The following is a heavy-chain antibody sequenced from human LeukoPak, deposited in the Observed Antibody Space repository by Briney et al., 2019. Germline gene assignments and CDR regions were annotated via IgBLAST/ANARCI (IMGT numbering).Heavy chain of an antibody. CDR3: AKARYDSSGYYPIFDY. D-gene: IGHD3-22*01. CDR2: ISGSGGST. J-gene: IGHJ4*02. CDR1: GFTISSYA. V-gene: IGHV3-23*01. Sequence: GGSLRLSCAASGFTISSYALSWVRQAPGKGLEWVSAISGSGGSTYYADSVKGRFTISRDNSKNTLYLQMNSLRTEDTAVYYCAKARYDSSGYYPIFDYWGQGTLVTVSS.